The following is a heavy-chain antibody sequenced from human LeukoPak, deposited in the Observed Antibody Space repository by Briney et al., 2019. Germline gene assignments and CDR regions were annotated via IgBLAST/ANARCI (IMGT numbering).Heavy chain of an antibody. J-gene: IGHJ4*02. CDR3: AREWGDGYNYFDY. V-gene: IGHV4-31*03. CDR2: IYYSGST. D-gene: IGHD5-24*01. Sequence: PSETLSLTCTVSGGSLSSGGFFWSWVRQHPGKGLEWIGNIYYSGSTNYNPTLASRVTISVDTSKNHFSPKLTSVTAADTAVYYCAREWGDGYNYFDYWGQGTLVAVSS. CDR1: GGSLSSGGFF.